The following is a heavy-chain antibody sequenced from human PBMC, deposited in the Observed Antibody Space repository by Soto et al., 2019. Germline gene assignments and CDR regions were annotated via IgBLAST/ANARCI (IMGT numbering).Heavy chain of an antibody. Sequence: QVQLQESGPGLVKPSETLSLTCTVSGRSISSGDYYWSWIRQHPWKGLEWIGYIYYSGSTNYNPSLKSRVTISVDTSNNQFSLKLSSVTAADTAVYYCAREVYGSATGWFDPWGQGTLVTVSS. CDR3: AREVYGSATGWFDP. J-gene: IGHJ5*02. CDR1: GRSISSGDYY. CDR2: IYYSGST. V-gene: IGHV4-31*03. D-gene: IGHD3-10*01.